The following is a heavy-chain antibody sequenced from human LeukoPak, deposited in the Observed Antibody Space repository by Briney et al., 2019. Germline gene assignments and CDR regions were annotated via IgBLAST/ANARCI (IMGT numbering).Heavy chain of an antibody. V-gene: IGHV4-61*02. CDR1: GGSISSTSYY. J-gene: IGHJ4*02. CDR2: IYTSEST. D-gene: IGHD3-10*01. CDR3: ARGLWFGDENPPYFDY. Sequence: SETLSLTCVVSGGSISSTSYYWGWIRQPPGKGLEWIGRIYTSESTNYNPSLKSRVTISVDTSRNQFSLKLSSVTAADTAVYYCARGLWFGDENPPYFDYWGQGILVTVSS.